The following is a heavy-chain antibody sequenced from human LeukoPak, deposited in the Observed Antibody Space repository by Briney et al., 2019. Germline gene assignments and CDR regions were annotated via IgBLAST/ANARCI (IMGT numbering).Heavy chain of an antibody. V-gene: IGHV4-39*01. CDR2: IYYSGST. CDR1: GGSISSSSYY. J-gene: IGHJ5*02. Sequence: SETLSLTCTVSGGSISSSSYYWGWIRQPPGKGLEWIGSIYYSGSTYYNPSLKSRVTISIDTSKNQFSLKLSSVTAADTAVYYCASLGLNWFDPWGQGTLVTVSS. D-gene: IGHD3/OR15-3a*01. CDR3: ASLGLNWFDP.